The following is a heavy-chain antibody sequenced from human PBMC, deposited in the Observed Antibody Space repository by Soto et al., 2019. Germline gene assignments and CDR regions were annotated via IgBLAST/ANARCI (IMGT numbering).Heavy chain of an antibody. V-gene: IGHV4-59*01. CDR2: IYYSGST. D-gene: IGHD3-10*01. CDR1: GGSISSYY. CDR3: ARVSWAPYYYGSGSYYYYYGMDV. Sequence: SETLSLTCTVSGGSISSYYWSWIRQPPGKGLEWIGYIYYSGSTNYNPSLKSRVTISVDTSKNQFSLKLSSVTAADTAVYYCARVSWAPYYYGSGSYYYYYGMDVWGQGTTVTVSS. J-gene: IGHJ6*02.